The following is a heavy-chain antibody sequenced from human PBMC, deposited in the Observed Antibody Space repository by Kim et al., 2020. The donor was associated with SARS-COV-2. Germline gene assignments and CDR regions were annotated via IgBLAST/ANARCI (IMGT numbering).Heavy chain of an antibody. Sequence: GGSLRLSCTPSGFTFTDHDMHWVRQIPGKGLEWVSSIGFLGDSYYPDSVKGRFTVSRDNAKSSLVLHLDNLRAGDTAIYYCARGGVGTGRGLYYSLDVWGPGTAVTVS. D-gene: IGHD2-21*02. CDR3: ARGGVGTGRGLYYSLDV. J-gene: IGHJ6*02. V-gene: IGHV3-13*01. CDR1: GFTFTDHD. CDR2: IGFLGDS.